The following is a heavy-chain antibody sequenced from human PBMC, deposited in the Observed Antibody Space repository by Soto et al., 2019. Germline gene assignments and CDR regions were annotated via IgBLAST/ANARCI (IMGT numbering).Heavy chain of an antibody. Sequence: ASVKVSCKGSGYTLTELSMHWVRQAPGKGLEWMGGIDPEDGETIYAQKFQGRVTMTEDTSTDTAYMELRSLRSEHTAVFYCATVPVPIHSWSGPWGQGTLVTVSS. CDR1: GYTLTELS. D-gene: IGHD1-1*01. V-gene: IGHV1-24*01. CDR3: ATVPVPIHSWSGP. J-gene: IGHJ5*02. CDR2: IDPEDGET.